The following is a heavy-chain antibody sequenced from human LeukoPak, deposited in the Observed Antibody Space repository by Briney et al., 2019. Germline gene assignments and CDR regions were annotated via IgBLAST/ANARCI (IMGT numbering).Heavy chain of an antibody. CDR3: AKDRIDWFPYYYYYMDV. J-gene: IGHJ6*03. Sequence: PGGSLRLSCAASGFTFSSYAMSWVRQAPGKGLEWVSASSGSGGSTYYADSVKGRFTISRDKSKNTLHLQMNSLRAEDTAVYYCAKDRIDWFPYYYYYMDVWGKGTTVTVSS. CDR2: SSGSGGST. V-gene: IGHV3-23*01. D-gene: IGHD3-9*01. CDR1: GFTFSSYA.